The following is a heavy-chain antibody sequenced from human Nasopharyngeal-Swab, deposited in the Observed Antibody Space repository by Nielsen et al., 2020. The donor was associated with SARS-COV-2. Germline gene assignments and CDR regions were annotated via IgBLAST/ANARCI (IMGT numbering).Heavy chain of an antibody. Sequence: SETMSLTCTVSGGSISSSSYYWGWIRQTPGKGLEWIGSIYYSGSTYYNPSLKSRVTISVDTSKNQFSLNLSSVTSAYTAVYYCARVSVQLDRGFDYWGQGTLVTVSS. CDR2: IYYSGST. CDR3: ARVSVQLDRGFDY. CDR1: GGSISSSSYY. V-gene: IGHV4-39*07. J-gene: IGHJ4*02. D-gene: IGHD5-18*01.